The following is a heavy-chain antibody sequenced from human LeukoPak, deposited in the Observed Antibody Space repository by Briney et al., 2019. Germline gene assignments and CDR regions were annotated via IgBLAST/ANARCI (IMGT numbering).Heavy chain of an antibody. J-gene: IGHJ6*03. Sequence: SETLSLTCAVYGGSFSGYYWSWIRQPPGKGLEWIGEINHSGSTNYNPSLKSRVTISVDTSKNQFSLKLSSVTAADTAVYYCARAKTDTYYMDVWGKGTTVTVSS. CDR2: INHSGST. CDR3: ARAKTDTYYMDV. CDR1: GGSFSGYY. D-gene: IGHD3-9*01. V-gene: IGHV4-34*01.